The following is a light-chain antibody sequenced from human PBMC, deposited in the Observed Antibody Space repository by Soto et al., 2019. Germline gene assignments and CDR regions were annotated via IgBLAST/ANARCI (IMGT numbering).Light chain of an antibody. Sequence: QSVLTQPPSASGSPGQSVTISCTGTSSDVGGYNFVSWYQQHPGKAPKLMIYEVSERPSGVPDRFSGSKSANTASLTVSGLQAEDEADYYCSSYAGSNNVVFGGGTKVTFL. CDR3: SSYAGSNNVV. V-gene: IGLV2-8*01. CDR1: SSDVGGYNF. CDR2: EVS. J-gene: IGLJ2*01.